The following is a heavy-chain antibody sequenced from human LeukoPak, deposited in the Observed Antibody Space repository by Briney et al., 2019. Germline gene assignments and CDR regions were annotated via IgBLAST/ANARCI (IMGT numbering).Heavy chain of an antibody. CDR3: TTDSGYSSGWYNYYMDV. Sequence: PGRSLRLSCTASGFTFGDYAISWVRQAPGKGLECVGFIRSKAYGGTTEYAASVKGRFTISRDDSKSIAYLQMNSLKTEDTAVYYCTTDSGYSSGWYNYYMDVWGKGTTVTVSS. D-gene: IGHD6-19*01. V-gene: IGHV3-49*04. J-gene: IGHJ6*03. CDR1: GFTFGDYA. CDR2: IRSKAYGGTT.